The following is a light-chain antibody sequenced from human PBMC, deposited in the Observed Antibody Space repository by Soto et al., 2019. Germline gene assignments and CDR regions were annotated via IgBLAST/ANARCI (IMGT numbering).Light chain of an antibody. V-gene: IGKV3-20*01. Sequence: EIVLTQSPGTLSLSPGERATLSCRASQSVSNRYLAWYQQKPGQAPRLLIYGASSRATAIPDRFSGSGSGTDFALTISRLEPEDVAMYYCLLYDGSPPLTFGQGTRLEIK. J-gene: IGKJ5*01. CDR3: LLYDGSPPLT. CDR2: GAS. CDR1: QSVSNRY.